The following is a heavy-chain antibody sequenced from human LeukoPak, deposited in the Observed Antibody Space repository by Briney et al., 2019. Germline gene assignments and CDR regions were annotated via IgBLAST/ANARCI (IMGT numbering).Heavy chain of an antibody. V-gene: IGHV4-31*11. Sequence: SQTLSLTCAVSGGSISSGGYYWSWIRQHPGKGLEWIGYIYYSGSTYYNPSLKSRVTISVDTSKNQFSLKLSSVTAADTAVYYCARESMRSASDYWGQGTLVTVSS. J-gene: IGHJ4*02. CDR2: IYYSGST. D-gene: IGHD2/OR15-2a*01. CDR1: GGSISSGGYY. CDR3: ARESMRSASDY.